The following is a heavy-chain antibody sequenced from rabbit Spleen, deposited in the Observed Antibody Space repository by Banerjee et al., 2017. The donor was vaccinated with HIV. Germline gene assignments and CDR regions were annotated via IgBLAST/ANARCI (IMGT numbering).Heavy chain of an antibody. CDR1: GFSFSSSYW. V-gene: IGHV1S45*01. CDR3: ARDRVPYVDYVDYDYTTGFNL. J-gene: IGHJ4*01. Sequence: QEQLEESGGDLVKPEGSLTLTCTASGFSFSSSYWICWVRQAPGKGLEWIACIYLGGSANTYYASWAKGRFTISKTSSTTVTLQMTSLTAADTATYFCARDRVPYVDYVDYDYTTGFNLWGPGPLVTVS. D-gene: IGHD2-1*01. CDR2: IYLGGSANT.